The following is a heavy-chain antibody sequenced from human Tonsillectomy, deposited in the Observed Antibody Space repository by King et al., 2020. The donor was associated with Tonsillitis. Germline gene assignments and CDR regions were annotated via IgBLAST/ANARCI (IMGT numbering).Heavy chain of an antibody. Sequence: QLVQSGAEVKKPGASVKVSCKASGYTFTSFYIHWVRQAPGQGLEWMGIINSSVGSTTYAQKYQGRVTMTRDTSTSTVYMELSSLRSEDTGVYDCARAGSSGHRGLWWFDPWGQGTLVTVSS. CDR2: INSSVGST. J-gene: IGHJ5*02. D-gene: IGHD6-25*01. CDR1: GYTFTSFY. CDR3: ARAGSSGHRGLWWFDP. V-gene: IGHV1-46*03.